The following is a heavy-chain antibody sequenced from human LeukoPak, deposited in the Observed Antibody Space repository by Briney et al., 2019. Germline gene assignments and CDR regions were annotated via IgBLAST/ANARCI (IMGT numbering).Heavy chain of an antibody. CDR2: INHSGST. CDR3: ASSSSFSY. D-gene: IGHD6-6*01. Sequence: SETLSLTCAVYGGSFSGYYWSWIRQPPGKGLEWIGEINHSGSTNYNPSLKSRVTTSVDTSKNQFSLKLSSVTAADTAVYYCASSSSFSYWGQGTLVTVSS. CDR1: GGSFSGYY. J-gene: IGHJ4*02. V-gene: IGHV4-34*01.